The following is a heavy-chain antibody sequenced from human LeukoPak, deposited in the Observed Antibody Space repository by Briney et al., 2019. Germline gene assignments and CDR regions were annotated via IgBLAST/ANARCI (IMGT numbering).Heavy chain of an antibody. V-gene: IGHV4-59*08. CDR2: IYYSGST. Sequence: SETLSLTCTVSGGSISSYYWNWIRQPPGKGLEWIGYIYYSGSTYYNPSLKSRVTISVDTSKKQFSLKLNSVTAADTAVYYCAREVAASSWSYWGQGTLVTVSS. J-gene: IGHJ4*02. D-gene: IGHD6-13*01. CDR3: AREVAASSWSY. CDR1: GGSISSYY.